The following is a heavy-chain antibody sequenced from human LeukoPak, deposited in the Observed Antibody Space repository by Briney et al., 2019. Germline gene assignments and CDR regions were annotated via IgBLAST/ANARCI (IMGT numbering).Heavy chain of an antibody. CDR2: MNPNSGNT. CDR1: GYTFTSYD. D-gene: IGHD3-22*01. J-gene: IGHJ3*02. CDR3: ARSLTYYYDSSGYKGHDAFDI. Sequence: PGASVKVSCKASGYTFTSYDINCVRQATGQGLEWMGWMNPNSGNTGYAQKFQGRVTMTRNTSISTAYMELSSLRSEDTAVYYCARSLTYYYDSSGYKGHDAFDIWGQGTMVTVSS. V-gene: IGHV1-8*01.